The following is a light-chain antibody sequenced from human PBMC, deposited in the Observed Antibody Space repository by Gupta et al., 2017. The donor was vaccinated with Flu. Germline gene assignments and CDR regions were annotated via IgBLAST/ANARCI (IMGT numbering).Light chain of an antibody. Sequence: ATPGEPASISCRSSQSLLHSNGYNYLDWYLQKPGQSPQLLIYLGSNRASGVPDRFSGSGSGTDFTLKISRVEAEDVGVYYCMQALQTPRTFGQGTKVEIK. CDR3: MQALQTPRT. CDR2: LGS. J-gene: IGKJ1*01. CDR1: QSLLHSNGYNY. V-gene: IGKV2-28*01.